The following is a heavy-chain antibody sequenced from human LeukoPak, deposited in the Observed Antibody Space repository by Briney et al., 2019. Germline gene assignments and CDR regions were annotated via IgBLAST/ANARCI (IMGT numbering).Heavy chain of an antibody. V-gene: IGHV1-2*02. D-gene: IGHD3-3*01. J-gene: IGHJ4*02. CDR2: INPNSGGT. Sequence: ASVKVSCKASGYTFTGYYMHWVRQAPGQGLEWMGWINPNSGGTNYAQKFQGRVTMTGDTSISTAYMELSRLRSDDTAVYYCARAPDFWSGYRYYFDYWGQGTLVTVSS. CDR1: GYTFTGYY. CDR3: ARAPDFWSGYRYYFDY.